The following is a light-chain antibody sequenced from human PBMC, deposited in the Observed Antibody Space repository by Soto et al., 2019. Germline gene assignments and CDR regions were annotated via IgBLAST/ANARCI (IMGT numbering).Light chain of an antibody. Sequence: EIVMTQSPGTLSVSPGERATLSCRASQAVATNLAWYQQRPGQAPRLLIYAASTRATGIPARFSGRGSGTEFTLTISGLQSEDFALYFCQQYNNWPLYSFGQGTKLEIK. V-gene: IGKV3-15*01. CDR1: QAVATN. CDR2: AAS. J-gene: IGKJ2*01. CDR3: QQYNNWPLYS.